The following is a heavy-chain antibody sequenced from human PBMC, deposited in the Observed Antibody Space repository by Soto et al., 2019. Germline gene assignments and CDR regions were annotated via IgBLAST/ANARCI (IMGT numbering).Heavy chain of an antibody. J-gene: IGHJ5*02. V-gene: IGHV4-39*01. CDR3: SRRAPEGFDP. CDR2: MYYSGST. CDR1: GCSISRSSYY. Sequence: PXETLSLTCDVSGCSISRSSYYWGWIRQPPGKGLEWIGSMYYSGSTYYNPSLKSRVTISIDTPKNQLSLKLTSVTAADTAVYYCSRRAPEGFDPRGQGPLVTVS.